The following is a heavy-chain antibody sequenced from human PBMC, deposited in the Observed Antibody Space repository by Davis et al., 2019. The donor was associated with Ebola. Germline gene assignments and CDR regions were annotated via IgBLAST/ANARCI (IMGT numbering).Heavy chain of an antibody. CDR2: MFGGGDT. D-gene: IGHD3-16*01. J-gene: IGHJ4*02. V-gene: IGHV3-53*04. Sequence: GESLKISCAASGFIFSSNSMNWVRQAPGKGLEWAAVMFGGGDTYYADSIRGRLTISRHNSKNTVYLQMNNLRNDDTAVYYCARESPDDGFDHWGQGTLVTVSS. CDR1: GFIFSSNS. CDR3: ARESPDDGFDH.